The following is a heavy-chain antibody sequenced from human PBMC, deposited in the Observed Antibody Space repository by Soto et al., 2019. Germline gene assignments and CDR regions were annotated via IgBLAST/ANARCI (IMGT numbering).Heavy chain of an antibody. V-gene: IGHV2-26*01. Sequence: SGATLVNPAEALTLTCTAAGLPLINARMGVSWIRQPGQKAVEWPANIFSNDEKSYSKYLKSRLTISKDTPKSQVVLTMTNMDPVDTATYYCAREQGYRIAYWGQGTLVTVSS. D-gene: IGHD5-18*01. J-gene: IGHJ4*02. CDR2: IFSNDEK. CDR1: GLPLINARMG. CDR3: AREQGYRIAY.